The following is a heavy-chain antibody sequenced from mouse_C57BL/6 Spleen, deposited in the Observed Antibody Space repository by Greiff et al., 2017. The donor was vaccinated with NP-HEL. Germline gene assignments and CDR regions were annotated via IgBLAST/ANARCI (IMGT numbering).Heavy chain of an antibody. V-gene: IGHV14-1*01. D-gene: IGHD1-1*02. CDR1: GFNIKDYY. CDR3: TTKDRSYGVWDY. J-gene: IGHJ4*01. CDR2: IDPEDGDT. Sequence: VQLQQSGAELVRPGASVKLSCTASGFNIKDYYMHWVKQRPEQGLEWIGRIDPEDGDTEYAPKFQAKATMTADTSSNTAYLQLSSLTSEDTAVYYCTTKDRSYGVWDYWGQGTSVTVSS.